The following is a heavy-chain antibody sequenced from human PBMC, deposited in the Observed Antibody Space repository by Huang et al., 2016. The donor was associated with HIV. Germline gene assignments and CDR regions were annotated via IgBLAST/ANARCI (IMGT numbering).Heavy chain of an antibody. D-gene: IGHD4-17*01. CDR2: INQDGSEK. Sequence: EVQLVESGGGLVQPGGSLRLSCAASGFTFSSYWMSWVRQAPGKGVEWVANINQDGSEKYYVDSVKGRFTISRDNAKNSLYLQMNSLRAEDTAVYYCARGPPMTTVTFFGYWGQGTLVTVSS. CDR1: GFTFSSYW. V-gene: IGHV3-7*01. CDR3: ARGPPMTTVTFFGY. J-gene: IGHJ4*02.